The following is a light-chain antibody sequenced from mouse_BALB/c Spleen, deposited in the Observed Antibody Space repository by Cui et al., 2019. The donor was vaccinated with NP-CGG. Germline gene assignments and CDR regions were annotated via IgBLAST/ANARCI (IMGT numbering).Light chain of an antibody. Sequence: QAVVTQEYALTTSPGETVTRTCRSSTGAVTTSNYANWVQEKPDHLFTGLIGGTNNRAPGVPARFSGSLIGDKAALTITGAQTEDEAIYFCALWYSNHWVFGGGTKLTVL. J-gene: IGLJ1*01. CDR3: ALWYSNHWV. V-gene: IGLV1*01. CDR2: GTN. CDR1: TGAVTTSNY.